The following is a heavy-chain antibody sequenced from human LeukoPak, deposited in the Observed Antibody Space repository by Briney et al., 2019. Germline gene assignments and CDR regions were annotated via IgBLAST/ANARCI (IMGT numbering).Heavy chain of an antibody. CDR3: ARDRFGDHSQNYYELGY. V-gene: IGHV4-61*09. J-gene: IGHJ4*02. D-gene: IGHD3-3*01. CDR2: MRISRTT. Sequence: SETLSLTCTVSGDSIVSGPYYWSWIRQPAGKGLEWIGHMRISRTTNYNPSFKSRATISADTSKNQFSLMLTSVTAADTAVYYCARDRFGDHSQNYYELGYWGQGKLVTISS. CDR1: GDSIVSGPYY.